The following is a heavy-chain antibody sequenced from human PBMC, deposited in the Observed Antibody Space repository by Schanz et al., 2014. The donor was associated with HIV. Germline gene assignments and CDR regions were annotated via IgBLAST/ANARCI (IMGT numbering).Heavy chain of an antibody. CDR2: ISAYNGNT. J-gene: IGHJ4*02. D-gene: IGHD1-26*01. V-gene: IGHV1-18*01. Sequence: QVQLVQSGTEVKKPGASVKVSCKASGYTFISYGISWVRQAPGQGLEWMGWISAYNGNTNYAQKFQGRLTMTTDTSTSTAYMELRSLRSDDTAVYYCARDRPVIVRATRADGGTDFDYWGQGTLVTVSS. CDR3: ARDRPVIVRATRADGGTDFDY. CDR1: GYTFISYG.